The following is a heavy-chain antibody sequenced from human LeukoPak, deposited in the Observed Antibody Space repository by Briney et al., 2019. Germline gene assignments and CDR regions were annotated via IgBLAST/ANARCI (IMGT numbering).Heavy chain of an antibody. CDR3: ARDRAAVAGINVDY. J-gene: IGHJ4*02. V-gene: IGHV3-21*01. D-gene: IGHD6-19*01. CDR1: GFTFSSCR. CDR2: ISSSSSYI. Sequence: GGSLRLSCAASGFTFSSCRMDWVRQAPGKGLEWVSSISSSSSYIYYADSVKGRFTISRDNAKNSLYLQMNSLRAEDTAVYYCARDRAAVAGINVDYWGQGTLVTVSS.